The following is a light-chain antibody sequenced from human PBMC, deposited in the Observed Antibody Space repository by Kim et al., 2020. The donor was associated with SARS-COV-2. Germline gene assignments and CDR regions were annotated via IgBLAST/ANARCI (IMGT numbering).Light chain of an antibody. CDR3: QQNGSAPLT. J-gene: IGKJ4*01. CDR2: GAS. V-gene: IGKV3-20*01. CDR1: LRVRAGY. Sequence: SPGERATPSCGGRLRVRAGYLPWNKQKPGQAPGLLIYGASRGATGIPDRFSGSGSGTDFTLTISRLRPKNFAVYYGQQNGSAPLTFGGGTKVGIK.